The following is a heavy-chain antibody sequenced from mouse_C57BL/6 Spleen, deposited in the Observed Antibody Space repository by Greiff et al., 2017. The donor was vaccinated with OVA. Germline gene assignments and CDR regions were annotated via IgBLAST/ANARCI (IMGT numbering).Heavy chain of an antibody. D-gene: IGHD4-1*01. CDR3: VGLSWDGYAMDY. CDR1: GFSFNTYA. Sequence: EVKLMESGGGLVQPKGSLKLSCAASGFSFNTYAMNWVRQAPGKGLEWVARIRSKSNNYATYYADSVKDRFTISRDNSESMLYLQMNNLKTEDTAMYYCVGLSWDGYAMDYWGQGTSVTVSS. CDR2: IRSKSNNYAT. V-gene: IGHV10-1*01. J-gene: IGHJ4*01.